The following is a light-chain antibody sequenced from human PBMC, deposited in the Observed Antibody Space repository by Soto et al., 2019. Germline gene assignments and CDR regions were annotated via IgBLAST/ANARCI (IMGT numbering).Light chain of an antibody. Sequence: EIVLTQSPGTLSLSPGERATLSCRASQSVSSSYLAWYQQKPGQAPRLLIYGASIRETGIPDRLSCSGSGTDFTLTISRLEPEDFAVYYCQQYGSSITFGQGTRLEIK. J-gene: IGKJ5*01. V-gene: IGKV3-20*01. CDR1: QSVSSSY. CDR2: GAS. CDR3: QQYGSSIT.